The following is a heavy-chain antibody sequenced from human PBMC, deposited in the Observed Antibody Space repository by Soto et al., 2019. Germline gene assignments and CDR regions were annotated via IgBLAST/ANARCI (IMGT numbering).Heavy chain of an antibody. CDR3: TTQKGPAYGRPFDY. J-gene: IGHJ4*02. D-gene: IGHD3-16*01. V-gene: IGHV3-15*01. CDR2: IKSKTDGGTT. Sequence: GGSLRLSCAASGVSFSNAWMSWVREAPGKGLEWVGRIKSKTDGGTTDYAAPVKGRFTVSRDDSKNTLYLQMTSLKTEATAVYYCTTQKGPAYGRPFDYWGQGTLVTVSS. CDR1: GVSFSNAW.